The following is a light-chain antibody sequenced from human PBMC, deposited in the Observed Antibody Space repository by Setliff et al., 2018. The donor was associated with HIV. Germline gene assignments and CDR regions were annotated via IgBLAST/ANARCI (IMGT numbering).Light chain of an antibody. CDR2: SDN. V-gene: IGLV1-44*01. CDR1: SSNIESNT. Sequence: PSASGTPGQRVTISCSGSSSNIESNTVNWYQQLPGTAPQLLIYSDNQRPSGVPDRRFSGSKSGTSASLAISGLQSEDEGDYYCATWDDSLKGVVFGGGTKVTVL. J-gene: IGLJ2*01. CDR3: ATWDDSLKGVV.